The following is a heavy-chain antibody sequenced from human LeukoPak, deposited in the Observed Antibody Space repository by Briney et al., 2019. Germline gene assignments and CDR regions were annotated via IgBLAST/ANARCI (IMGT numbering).Heavy chain of an antibody. CDR3: VRGEGYSFGSYFYFGMDV. Sequence: GRSLRLSCAASGFTFSSYGMHWVRQAPGKGLEWVAVIWHDGSNKYYADSVKGRFTISRDNSKNTLYLQMNSLGAEDTALYYCVRGEGYSFGSYFYFGMDVWGQGTTVAVSS. CDR1: GFTFSSYG. CDR2: IWHDGSNK. V-gene: IGHV3-33*01. D-gene: IGHD5-18*01. J-gene: IGHJ6*02.